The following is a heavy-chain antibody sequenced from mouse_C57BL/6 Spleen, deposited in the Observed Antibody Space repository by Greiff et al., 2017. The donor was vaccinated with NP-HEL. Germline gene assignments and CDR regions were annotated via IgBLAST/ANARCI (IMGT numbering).Heavy chain of an antibody. J-gene: IGHJ1*03. CDR2: ISSGSSTI. D-gene: IGHD2-4*01. Sequence: EVHLVESGGGLVKPGGSLKLSCAASGFTFSDYGMHWVRQAPEKGLEWVAYISSGSSTIYYADTVKGRFTISRDNAKNTLFLQMTSLRSEDTAMYYCGRPYDYDVYWYFDVWGTGTTVTVSS. CDR1: GFTFSDYG. CDR3: GRPYDYDVYWYFDV. V-gene: IGHV5-17*01.